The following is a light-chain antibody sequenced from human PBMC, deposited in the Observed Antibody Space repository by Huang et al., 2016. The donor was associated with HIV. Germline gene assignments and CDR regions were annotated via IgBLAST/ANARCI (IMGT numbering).Light chain of an antibody. CDR1: QSINNW. V-gene: IGKV1-5*01. Sequence: DIQMIQFPSTLSASVGDRVTITCRASQSINNWLAWYQQKPGKAPKLLIYDASKLESGVPSNFSGSASGTEFTLAISSLQPDNFATYYCQQYNSYPYTFGQGTKLEIK. J-gene: IGKJ2*01. CDR2: DAS. CDR3: QQYNSYPYT.